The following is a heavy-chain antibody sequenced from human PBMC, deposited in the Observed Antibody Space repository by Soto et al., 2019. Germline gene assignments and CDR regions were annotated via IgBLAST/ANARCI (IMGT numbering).Heavy chain of an antibody. CDR2: LYYTGTT. J-gene: IGHJ5*02. D-gene: IGHD2-2*01. CDR1: CGSIGSSSYY. V-gene: IGHV4-39*03. Sequence: PSETLSLTSSASCGSIGSSSYYFGWIRQPPGKGLEWIRSLYYTGTTNYNSSLKGRVTISADKSQNKFSLRLSSVTAADTAVYYCWACCSLTHCYDWFEPWGHVTLVDVSS. CDR3: WACCSLTHCYDWFEP.